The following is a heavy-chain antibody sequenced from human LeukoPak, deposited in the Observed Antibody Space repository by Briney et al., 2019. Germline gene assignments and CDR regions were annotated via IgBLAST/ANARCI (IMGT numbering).Heavy chain of an antibody. D-gene: IGHD1-26*01. CDR1: GGSISSSSYY. CDR3: ARVLLMGAILDDFDY. Sequence: SETLSLTCTVSGGSISSSSYYWGWIRQPPGKGLEWIGSIYYSGSTYYNPSLKSRVTISVDTSKNQFSLRLSSVTAADTAVYYCARVLLMGAILDDFDYWGQGTLVTVSS. J-gene: IGHJ4*02. V-gene: IGHV4-39*01. CDR2: IYYSGST.